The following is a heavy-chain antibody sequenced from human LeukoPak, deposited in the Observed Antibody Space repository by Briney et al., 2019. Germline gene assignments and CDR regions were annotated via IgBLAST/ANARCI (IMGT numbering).Heavy chain of an antibody. Sequence: PGGSLRLSCAASGFTFNNYAMTWVRQAPGQGLEWVSSISSSGVTTYYAGSVKGRFTISRDNSKSTLYLQMNSLTAEDTAVYHCAKDRSDTDMVYVVDYWGRGALVTVSS. CDR1: GFTFNNYA. CDR3: AKDRSDTDMVYVVDY. J-gene: IGHJ4*02. CDR2: ISSSGVTT. V-gene: IGHV3-23*01. D-gene: IGHD5-18*01.